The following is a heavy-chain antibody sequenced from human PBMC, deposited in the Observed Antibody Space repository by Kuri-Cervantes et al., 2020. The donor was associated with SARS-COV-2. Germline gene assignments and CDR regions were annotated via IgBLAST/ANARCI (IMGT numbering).Heavy chain of an antibody. CDR3: AREWCGGDCYSYYYYYYMDV. J-gene: IGHJ6*03. V-gene: IGHV1-2*02. Sequence: ASVKVSCKASGYTFTGYYMHWVRQAPGQGLEWMGWINPNSGGTNYAQKFRGRVTMTRDTSISTAYMELSRLRSDDTAVYYCAREWCGGDCYSYYYYYYMDVWGKGTTVTVSS. D-gene: IGHD2-21*01. CDR1: GYTFTGYY. CDR2: INPNSGGT.